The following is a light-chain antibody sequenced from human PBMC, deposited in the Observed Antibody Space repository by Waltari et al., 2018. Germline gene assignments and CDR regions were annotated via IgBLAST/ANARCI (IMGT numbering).Light chain of an antibody. Sequence: DVVMTPTPLSLSVTLGQPASFSCRSSQDLLYDDGKTYLFWFLQKPGQSPQPLMYEVSSRFSGVPERFSGSGSGTEFTLTISRVEAEDVGVYYCMQAINLYSFGQGTKLEIK. CDR2: EVS. CDR1: QDLLYDDGKTY. J-gene: IGKJ2*03. CDR3: MQAINLYS. V-gene: IGKV2-29*02.